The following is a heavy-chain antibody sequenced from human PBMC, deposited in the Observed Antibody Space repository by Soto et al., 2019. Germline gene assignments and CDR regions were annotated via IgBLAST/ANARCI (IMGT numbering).Heavy chain of an antibody. Sequence: SETLSLTCTVSGGSISQYYWSWIRQPPGKGLEWIGHIYYSGTTNYNPSLKSRVTISLDTPRSQFSLKLTSVTAADTAIYYCARQQLYSSGWFIDYWGQRTLVTVSS. CDR1: GGSISQYY. J-gene: IGHJ4*02. D-gene: IGHD6-19*01. V-gene: IGHV4-59*08. CDR3: ARQQLYSSGWFIDY. CDR2: IYYSGTT.